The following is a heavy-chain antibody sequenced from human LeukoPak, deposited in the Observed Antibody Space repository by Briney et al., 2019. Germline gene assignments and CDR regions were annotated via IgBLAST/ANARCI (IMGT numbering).Heavy chain of an antibody. D-gene: IGHD2-2*01. V-gene: IGHV3-30*03. Sequence: PGRSLRLSCAASGFTFSSYGMHWVRQAPGKGLEWVAVISYDGSNKYYADSVKGRFTISRDNSKNTLYLQMNSLRAEDTAVYYCARASTSCFDYWGQGTLVTVSS. CDR3: ARASTSCFDY. CDR1: GFTFSSYG. J-gene: IGHJ4*02. CDR2: ISYDGSNK.